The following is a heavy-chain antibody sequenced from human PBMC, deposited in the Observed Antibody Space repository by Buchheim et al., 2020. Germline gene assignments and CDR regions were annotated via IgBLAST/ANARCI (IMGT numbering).Heavy chain of an antibody. CDR2: ISYDGSNA. Sequence: QVQLVESGGGVVQPGRSLRLSCAASGFTFSSYAMHWVRQAPGKGPEWVALISYDGSNAYYADSVKGRFTISRDNSKNTLFLQMNSLRAEDTAVYYCAGSDSSGYYHFDYWGQGTL. D-gene: IGHD3-22*01. J-gene: IGHJ4*02. V-gene: IGHV3-30-3*01. CDR1: GFTFSSYA. CDR3: AGSDSSGYYHFDY.